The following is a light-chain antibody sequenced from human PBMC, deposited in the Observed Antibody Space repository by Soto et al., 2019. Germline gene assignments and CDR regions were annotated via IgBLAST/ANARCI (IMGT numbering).Light chain of an antibody. CDR2: GAS. Sequence: EVVLTQSPATLSVSPGEGATLSCRASQSVNTILAWYQQKPGQAPSLLIYGASTRATGVPDRFSGSGSGTEFTLTISSLQSEDLGVYYCQQYNNWPITFGQGTRLEIK. CDR1: QSVNTI. CDR3: QQYNNWPIT. J-gene: IGKJ5*01. V-gene: IGKV3-15*01.